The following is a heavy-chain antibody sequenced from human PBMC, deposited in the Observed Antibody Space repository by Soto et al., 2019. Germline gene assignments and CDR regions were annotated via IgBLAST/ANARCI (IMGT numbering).Heavy chain of an antibody. CDR3: ATTLAVAGNDY. J-gene: IGHJ4*02. Sequence: SETLSLTCTVSGGSISSSSYYWGWIRQPPGKGLEWIGSIYYSGSTYYNPSLKSRVTISVDTSKNQFSLKLSSVTAADTAVYYCATTLAVAGNDYWGQGTLVTVSS. D-gene: IGHD6-19*01. CDR2: IYYSGST. V-gene: IGHV4-39*01. CDR1: GGSISSSSYY.